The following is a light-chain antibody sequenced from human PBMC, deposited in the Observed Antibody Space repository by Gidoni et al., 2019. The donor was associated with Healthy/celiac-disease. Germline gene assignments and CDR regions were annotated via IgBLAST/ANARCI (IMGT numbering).Light chain of an antibody. CDR1: QDISNY. Sequence: DNQMTQSPSSLSASVGDRVTITCQASQDISNYLNWYQQKPGQAPKLMIYDASNLETGVPPRFSGSGSGTDFTFTISSLQPEDLATYYCQQYDNLPLTFGGGTKVEIK. CDR2: DAS. CDR3: QQYDNLPLT. J-gene: IGKJ4*01. V-gene: IGKV1-33*01.